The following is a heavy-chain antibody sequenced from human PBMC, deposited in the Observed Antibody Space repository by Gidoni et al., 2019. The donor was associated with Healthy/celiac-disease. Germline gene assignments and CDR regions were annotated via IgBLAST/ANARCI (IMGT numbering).Heavy chain of an antibody. V-gene: IGHV4-39*01. D-gene: IGHD3-10*02. CDR3: ASLLVPRYYYYYGMDV. J-gene: IGHJ6*02. CDR1: AGSLSSSSSY. Sequence: QLQLQASGPGLVKPSETLSLTCTVSAGSLSSSSSYWGWIRPPPGKGLECIGSIYYSGSTYYNPSLKSRVTISVDTSKNQFSLKLSSVTAADTAVYYCASLLVPRYYYYYGMDVWGQGTTVTVSS. CDR2: IYYSGST.